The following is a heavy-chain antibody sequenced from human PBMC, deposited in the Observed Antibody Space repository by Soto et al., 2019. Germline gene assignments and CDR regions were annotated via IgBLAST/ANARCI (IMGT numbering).Heavy chain of an antibody. CDR1: GFTFSSYG. CDR2: ISYDGSNK. J-gene: IGHJ4*02. V-gene: IGHV3-30*18. CDR3: AKDEGVLLWFGELFVPDY. D-gene: IGHD3-10*01. Sequence: QVQLVESGGGVVQPGRSLRLSCAASGFTFSSYGMHWVRQAPGKGLEWVAVISYDGSNKYYADSVKGRFTIFRDNSKNTLYLQMNSLRAEDTAVYYCAKDEGVLLWFGELFVPDYWGQGTLVTVSS.